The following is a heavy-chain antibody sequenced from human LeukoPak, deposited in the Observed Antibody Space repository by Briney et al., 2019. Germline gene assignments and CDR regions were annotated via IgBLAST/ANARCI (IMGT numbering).Heavy chain of an antibody. CDR3: ARSAVSPAHYDXSGYVFDY. V-gene: IGHV3-7*01. CDR1: GFTFSNYW. Sequence: GGSLRLSCATSGFTFSNYWMSWVRQAPGKGLEWVANXXXDGSGKYYVDSVKGRFTISRDNAKNSLYLQMNSLRAEDTAVYYCARSAVSPAHYDXSGYVFDYWGQGTLVTVSS. D-gene: IGHD3-22*01. J-gene: IGHJ4*02. CDR2: XXXDGSGK.